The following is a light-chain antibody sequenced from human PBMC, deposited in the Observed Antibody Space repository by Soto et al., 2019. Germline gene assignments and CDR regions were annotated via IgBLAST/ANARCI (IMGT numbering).Light chain of an antibody. Sequence: DVVMTQSPLSLPVTLGQPASISCRSSQSLAYSDGNTYLNWFQQRPGQSPRRLIYKVSNRDSGVPDRFSGSGSGTDFTLKISRVEAEDVGVYYCMQGTHWTPYTFGQGPKLEIK. CDR3: MQGTHWTPYT. J-gene: IGKJ2*01. CDR2: KVS. V-gene: IGKV2-30*01. CDR1: QSLAYSDGNTY.